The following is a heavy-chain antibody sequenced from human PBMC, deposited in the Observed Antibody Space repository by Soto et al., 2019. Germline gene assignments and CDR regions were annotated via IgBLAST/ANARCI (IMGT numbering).Heavy chain of an antibody. CDR1: GFTFSNYA. CDR3: AKRGRGNRDS. V-gene: IGHV3-23*01. CDR2: ISGSGAGT. D-gene: IGHD2-21*01. J-gene: IGHJ5*02. Sequence: EVQLLESGGGLVQPGGSLRLSCAASGFTFSNYAMSWVRQAPGKGLEWVSAISGSGAGTYFADSAKGRFTISRDNSKTTLHLYMTSLRAEDSAVYYCAKRGRGNRDSWGQGTLVTVSS.